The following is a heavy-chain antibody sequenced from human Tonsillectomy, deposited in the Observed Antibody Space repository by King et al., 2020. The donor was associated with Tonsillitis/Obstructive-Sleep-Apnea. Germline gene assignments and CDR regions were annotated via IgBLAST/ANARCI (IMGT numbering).Heavy chain of an antibody. V-gene: IGHV1-18*01. D-gene: IGHD3-3*01. J-gene: IGHJ6*03. CDR3: ARGPLKYLESGQYYMDV. CDR1: GYPFDSSG. Sequence: QLVQSGAEVKKPGASVKVSCKASGYPFDSSGITWVRQAPGQGLEWMGWISAYTGNTNYAWNLLGRVTMTTDTSTHTAYMELGSLRSDDTAVYYCARGPLKYLESGQYYMDVWGKGTTVTGSS. CDR2: ISAYTGNT.